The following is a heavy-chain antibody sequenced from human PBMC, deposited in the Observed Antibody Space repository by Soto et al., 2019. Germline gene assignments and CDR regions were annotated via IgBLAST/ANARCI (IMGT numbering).Heavy chain of an antibody. Sequence: EVQLLESGGDLVQPGGSLRLSCAASGFTFSSYAMTWVRQAPGKGLEWVSGISSSGRSTYYADSVKGRFTISRDNSKNTLYLPMNRLRAEDPAVYYCAKGRGGVGEQWLVPVDYGCQGTLVTVSS. J-gene: IGHJ4*02. CDR3: AKGRGGVGEQWLVPVDY. CDR2: ISSSGRST. D-gene: IGHD6-19*01. CDR1: GFTFSSYA. V-gene: IGHV3-23*01.